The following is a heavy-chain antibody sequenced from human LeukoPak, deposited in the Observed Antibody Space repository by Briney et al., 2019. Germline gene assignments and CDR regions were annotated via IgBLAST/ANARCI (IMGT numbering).Heavy chain of an antibody. CDR2: VIGSSGST. Sequence: GGSLRLSCAASGFTFSNYAMNWVRQAPGKGLEWVSVVIGSSGSTDYADSVKGRFTISRDISKNTLYLQMDRLRAEDTAIYYCAKGAYDYIEIGYFDYWGQGTPVTVAS. J-gene: IGHJ4*02. D-gene: IGHD5-12*01. V-gene: IGHV3-23*01. CDR1: GFTFSNYA. CDR3: AKGAYDYIEIGYFDY.